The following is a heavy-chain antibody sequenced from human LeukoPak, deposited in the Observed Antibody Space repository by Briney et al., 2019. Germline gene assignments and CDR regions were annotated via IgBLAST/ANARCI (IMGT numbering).Heavy chain of an antibody. Sequence: GESLKISCKGSGYSFTSYWNGWVRQMPGKGLEWMGIICAGLCDTRYSPSFQGQFPLSADRSISTAYLQWSSLKDSDTAMYYCARFGWFGEFHPFDYWGQGTLVTVSS. J-gene: IGHJ4*02. V-gene: IGHV5-51*01. D-gene: IGHD3-10*01. CDR3: ARFGWFGEFHPFDY. CDR1: GYSFTSYW. CDR2: ICAGLCDT.